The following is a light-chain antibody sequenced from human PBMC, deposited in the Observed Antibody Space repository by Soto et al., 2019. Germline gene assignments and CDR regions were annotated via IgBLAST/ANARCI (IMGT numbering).Light chain of an antibody. CDR2: DAS. Sequence: IVLTHSPATLSVAPVERSTISFVASRGISSNLAWYQQTPGQAPRLLIYDASTRATGIPARFSGSVSGTEFTLTIRSLQSEDFAVYYCHQHNNWHPWKCGKGTKGDIK. CDR1: RGISSN. J-gene: IGKJ1*01. V-gene: IGKV3-15*01. CDR3: HQHNNWHPWK.